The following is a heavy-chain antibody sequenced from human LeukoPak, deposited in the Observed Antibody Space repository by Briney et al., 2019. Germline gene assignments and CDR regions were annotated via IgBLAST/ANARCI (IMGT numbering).Heavy chain of an antibody. V-gene: IGHV4-34*01. CDR2: INHSGST. CDR3: ARGYDYSNYVSHYYYMDV. D-gene: IGHD4-11*01. CDR1: GGSFSGYY. J-gene: IGHJ6*03. Sequence: SETLSLTCAVYGGSFSGYYWSWIRQPPGKGLDWIGEINHSGSTNYNPSLKSRVTISVDTSKNQFSLKLSSVTAADTSVYYCARGYDYSNYVSHYYYMDVWGKGTTVTVSS.